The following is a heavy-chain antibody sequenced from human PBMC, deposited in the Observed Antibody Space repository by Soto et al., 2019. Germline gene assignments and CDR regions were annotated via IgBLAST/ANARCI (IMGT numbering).Heavy chain of an antibody. Sequence: ASVKVSCKASGYTFTSYGISWVRQAPGQGLEWMGWISAYNGNTNYAQKLQGRVTMTTDTSTSTAYMELRSLRSDDTAVYYCARDVYYYGSGMDYNWENYYYGMDVWGQGTTVPVPS. D-gene: IGHD3-10*01. CDR1: GYTFTSYG. CDR2: ISAYNGNT. CDR3: ARDVYYYGSGMDYNWENYYYGMDV. J-gene: IGHJ6*02. V-gene: IGHV1-18*01.